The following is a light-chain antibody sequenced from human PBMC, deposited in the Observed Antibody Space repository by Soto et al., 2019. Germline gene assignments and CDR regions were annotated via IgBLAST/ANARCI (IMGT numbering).Light chain of an antibody. V-gene: IGKV3-15*01. Sequence: EIVWTQSPATLSVSPGESATLSSMASQSISSALAWYQQKPGQAPRLLIYGASTTATGVPPRFNGSGSGSDFTRTISGRQSEDFSVYYCQHGHQWPLTFGQGTRLEI. CDR1: QSISSA. CDR2: GAS. J-gene: IGKJ2*01. CDR3: QHGHQWPLT.